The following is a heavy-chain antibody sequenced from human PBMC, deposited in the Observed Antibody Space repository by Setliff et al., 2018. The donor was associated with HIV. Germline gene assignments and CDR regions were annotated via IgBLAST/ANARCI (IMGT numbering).Heavy chain of an antibody. V-gene: IGHV4-61*09. Sequence: SETLSLTCTVSGVSIRSDVYYWSWIRQPAGKGLEWIGHIYNSGSTNYNPSLKSRVTMSVDTSKNQFSMKLSSVTAADTAVYYCARVVGYYDSSGYPNYYYYYMDVWGKGTTVTVSS. CDR3: ARVVGYYDSSGYPNYYYYYMDV. CDR1: GVSIRSDVYY. CDR2: IYNSGST. D-gene: IGHD3-22*01. J-gene: IGHJ6*03.